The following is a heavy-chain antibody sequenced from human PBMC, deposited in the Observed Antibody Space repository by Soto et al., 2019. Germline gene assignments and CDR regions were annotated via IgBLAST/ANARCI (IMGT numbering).Heavy chain of an antibody. CDR2: VKDGGHT. CDR3: ARGQEGVVATH. D-gene: IGHD5-12*01. CDR1: GGSLSGYY. Sequence: QVQLQQWGAGLLKPSETLSLKCAVTGGSLSGYYWSWIRQPPGKGLEWIGEVKDGGHTNYSPSLRGRVTISSDPSNNQVSLRLNSVTAADTGVYYCARGQEGVVATHWDQGSLVTVSS. J-gene: IGHJ4*02. V-gene: IGHV4-34*01.